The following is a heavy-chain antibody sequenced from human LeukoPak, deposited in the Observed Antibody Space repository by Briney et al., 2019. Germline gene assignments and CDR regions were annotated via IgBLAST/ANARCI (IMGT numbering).Heavy chain of an antibody. CDR3: ARGGRHDYDGRPPDF. D-gene: IGHD4-23*01. CDR1: GFTFRTYW. J-gene: IGHJ4*02. Sequence: GGSLRLSCGASGFTFRTYWMHWVRQAPGKGLVWVSRIGGDGSNTNFADSVRGRFAISRDNAKNTLYLQMNSLRAEDTAVYYCARGGRHDYDGRPPDFWGQGTLVTVSS. CDR2: IGGDGSNT. V-gene: IGHV3-74*01.